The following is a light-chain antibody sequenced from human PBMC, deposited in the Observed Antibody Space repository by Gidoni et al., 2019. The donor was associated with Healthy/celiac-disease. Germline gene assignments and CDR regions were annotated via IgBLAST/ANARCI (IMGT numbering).Light chain of an antibody. CDR2: DAS. CDR1: QSISSW. J-gene: IGKJ2*01. Sequence: DIQMTPSPSTLSASVGDRVTITCRASQSISSWLAWYQQKPGKAPKLLIDDASSLESGVPSRFSGSGSGTEFTLTSSSLQPDDFATYYCQQYNSYPYTFGQGTKLEIK. V-gene: IGKV1-5*01. CDR3: QQYNSYPYT.